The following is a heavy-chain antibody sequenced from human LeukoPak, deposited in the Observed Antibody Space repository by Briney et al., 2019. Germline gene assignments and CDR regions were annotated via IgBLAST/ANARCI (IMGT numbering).Heavy chain of an antibody. J-gene: IGHJ4*02. V-gene: IGHV3-30*18. CDR1: GFKFSNYG. D-gene: IGHD4-23*01. CDR2: ISYDGSDK. CDR3: AKGETTVITSPDY. Sequence: GGSLSLSCVASGFKFSNYGMHWVRQAPGKGLEWVALISYDGSDKYYPGSMKGRFTVSRDNCKNTLYLQMNSLRVEDTAMYYCAKGETTVITSPDYWGQGTLVTVSS.